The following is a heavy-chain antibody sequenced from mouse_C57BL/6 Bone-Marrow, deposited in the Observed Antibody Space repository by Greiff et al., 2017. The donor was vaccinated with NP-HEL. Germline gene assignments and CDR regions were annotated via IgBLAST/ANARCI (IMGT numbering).Heavy chain of an antibody. D-gene: IGHD1-1*01. CDR2: IDPSDSYT. CDR1: GYTFTSYW. J-gene: IGHJ3*01. Sequence: VQLQQPGAELVRPGTSVKLSCKASGYTFTSYWMHWVKQRPGQGLEWIGVIDPSDSYTNYNQKFKGKATLTVDTSSSTAYMQLSSLTSEDSAVYYCANYAPFAYWGQGTLVTVSA. V-gene: IGHV1-59*01. CDR3: ANYAPFAY.